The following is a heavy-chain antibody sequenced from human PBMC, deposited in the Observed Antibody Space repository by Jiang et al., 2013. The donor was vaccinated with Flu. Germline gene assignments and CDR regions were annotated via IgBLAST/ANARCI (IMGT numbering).Heavy chain of an antibody. Sequence: LLKPSETLSLTCTVSGGSIRSYHWSWIRQPPGKGLEWIGYIYYSGSTNYNPSLKSRVTISVDTSKNQFSLKLSSVTAADTAVYYCARGNHESSGYFLESRFDPWGQGTLVTVSS. V-gene: IGHV4-59*01. CDR2: IYYSGST. D-gene: IGHD3-22*01. CDR1: GGSIRSYH. CDR3: ARGNHESSGYFLESRFDP. J-gene: IGHJ5*02.